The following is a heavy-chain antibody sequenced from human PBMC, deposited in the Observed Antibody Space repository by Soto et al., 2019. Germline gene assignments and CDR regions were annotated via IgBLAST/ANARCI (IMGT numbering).Heavy chain of an antibody. CDR3: ARETDIVVVPAAMGSYYYYGMDV. D-gene: IGHD2-2*01. CDR2: ISSSSSTI. CDR1: GFTFSSYS. Sequence: GGSLRLSCAASGFTFSSYSMNWVRQAPGKGLEWVSYISSSSSTIYYTDSVKGRFTISRDNAKNSLYLQMNSLRDEDTAVDYCARETDIVVVPAAMGSYYYYGMDVWGQGTTVTVSS. V-gene: IGHV3-48*02. J-gene: IGHJ6*02.